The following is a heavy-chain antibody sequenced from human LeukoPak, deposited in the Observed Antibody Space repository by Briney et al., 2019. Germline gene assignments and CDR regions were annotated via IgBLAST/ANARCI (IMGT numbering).Heavy chain of an antibody. D-gene: IGHD3-10*01. CDR2: IYYRGST. J-gene: IGHJ6*04. Sequence: SETLSLTCTVSGGSISSGDYYWSWIRQPPGKGLEWIGYIYYRGSTYYNPSLKSRVTISVDTSKNQFSLKLSSVTAADTAVYYCARDHVLLWFGELYSYGMDVWGKGTTVTVSS. CDR1: GGSISSGDYY. CDR3: ARDHVLLWFGELYSYGMDV. V-gene: IGHV4-30-4*01.